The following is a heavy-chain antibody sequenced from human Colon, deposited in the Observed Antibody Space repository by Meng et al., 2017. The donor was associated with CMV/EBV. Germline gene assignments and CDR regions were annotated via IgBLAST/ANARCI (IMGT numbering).Heavy chain of an antibody. CDR1: RGTFTNNA. D-gene: IGHD5-24*01. J-gene: IGHJ4*02. V-gene: IGHV1-69*01. Sequence: VQSRGAVKKLGSWSKVPGRTSRGTFTNNAVSWGQQAPGQGLEWMGCIVPIYVTPNYVQKFQGRVTVTADESTSTAYMELSSMISEDTAIYYCARARDRDGLYNFDSWGQGTLVTVSS. CDR3: ARARDRDGLYNFDS. CDR2: IVPIYVTP.